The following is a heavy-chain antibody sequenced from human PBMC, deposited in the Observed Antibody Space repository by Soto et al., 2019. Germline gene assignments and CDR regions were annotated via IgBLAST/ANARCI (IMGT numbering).Heavy chain of an antibody. J-gene: IGHJ3*02. D-gene: IGHD3-10*01. Sequence: ESGPTLVNPTQTLTLTFTFSVFSLSNSGMCVSWIRQPPGKALEWLALIDWDDDKYYSTSLKTRLTISKDTSKNQVVLTMANMDPVDTATYYCARSTYYYGSGSIHNAFDIWGQGTMVT. V-gene: IGHV2-70*01. CDR1: VFSLSNSGMC. CDR3: ARSTYYYGSGSIHNAFDI. CDR2: IDWDDDK.